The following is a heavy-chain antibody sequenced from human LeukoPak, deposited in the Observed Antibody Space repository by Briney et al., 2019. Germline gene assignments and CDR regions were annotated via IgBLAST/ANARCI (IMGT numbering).Heavy chain of an antibody. CDR2: ISSSSSYI. CDR3: AKDLVGATNDTDY. D-gene: IGHD1-26*01. Sequence: GGSLRLSCAASGFTFSSYSMNWVRQAPGKGLEWVSSISSSSSYIYYADSVKGRFTISRDNAKNSLYLQMNSLRAEDTAVYYCAKDLVGATNDTDYWGQGTLVTVSS. J-gene: IGHJ4*02. V-gene: IGHV3-21*04. CDR1: GFTFSSYS.